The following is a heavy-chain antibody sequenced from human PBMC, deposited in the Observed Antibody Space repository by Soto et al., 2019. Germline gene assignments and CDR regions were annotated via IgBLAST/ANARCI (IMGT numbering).Heavy chain of an antibody. CDR3: TPLALTYSSGWYEFSV. Sequence: EVQLVESGGGVVKPGGSLRLSCAASGFTFSNVWMNWVRQAPGKGLEWVGRIKSKTDGGTTDYAAPVKGRFTISRDDSKNTLYLQMNSLKTEDTAVYYCTPLALTYSSGWYEFSVWCQGTLVTVSS. CDR2: IKSKTDGGTT. V-gene: IGHV3-15*07. D-gene: IGHD6-19*01. CDR1: GFTFSNVW. J-gene: IGHJ4*02.